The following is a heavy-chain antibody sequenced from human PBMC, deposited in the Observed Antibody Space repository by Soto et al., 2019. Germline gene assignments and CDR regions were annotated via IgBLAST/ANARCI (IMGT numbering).Heavy chain of an antibody. J-gene: IGHJ4*02. D-gene: IGHD1-26*01. CDR3: ARASYTSYYFDY. V-gene: IGHV4-31*03. Sequence: SETLSLTCTVSGGSISSGGYYWSCIRQHPGKGLEWIGYIYYSGSTYYNPSLKSRVTISVDTSKNQFSLKLSSVTAADTAVYYCARASYTSYYFDYWGQGTLVTVSS. CDR2: IYYSGST. CDR1: GGSISSGGYY.